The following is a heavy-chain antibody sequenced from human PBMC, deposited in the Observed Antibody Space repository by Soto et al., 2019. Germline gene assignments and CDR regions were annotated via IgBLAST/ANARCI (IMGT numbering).Heavy chain of an antibody. J-gene: IGHJ3*02. CDR3: ARGFGVLSAFDI. D-gene: IGHD3-10*01. CDR2: IYYSGNT. V-gene: IGHV4-31*03. CDR1: GGSISSGYY. Sequence: QVQLQESGPGLVKPSQTLSLTCTVSGGSISSGYYWSWIRQHPGKDLEWIGYIYYSGNTKYNPSLMSRVTISVDTSKNQFSLKLSSVTAADTAVYYCARGFGVLSAFDIWGQGTMVTVSS.